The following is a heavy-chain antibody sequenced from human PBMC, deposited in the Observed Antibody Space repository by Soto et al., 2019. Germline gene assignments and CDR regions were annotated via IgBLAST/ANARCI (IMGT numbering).Heavy chain of an antibody. J-gene: IGHJ4*02. Sequence: SETLSLTCTVSGGSISSYYWSWIRQPPGKGLEWIGYIYYSGSTNYNPSLKSRVTISVDTSKNQFSLKLSSVTAADTAVYYCAATIVEAGLDYWGQGTLVTVSS. CDR1: GGSISSYY. CDR3: AATIVEAGLDY. V-gene: IGHV4-59*08. D-gene: IGHD1-26*01. CDR2: IYYSGST.